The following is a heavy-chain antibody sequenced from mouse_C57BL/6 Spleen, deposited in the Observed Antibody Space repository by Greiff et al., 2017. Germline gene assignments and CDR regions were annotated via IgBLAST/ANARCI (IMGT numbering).Heavy chain of an antibody. Sequence: EVKLLESGPGLVKPSQSLSLTCSVTGYSITDGYYWNWIRQFPGNKLEWMGYISYDGGNNYNPSPKNQISFTRDTTMTRYYPKRNSVTTEHTVTYDGARGYPHSCGSSSFDVWGTGTTVTVSS. D-gene: IGHD1-1*01. V-gene: IGHV3-6*01. J-gene: IGHJ1*03. CDR1: GYSITDGYY. CDR3: ARGYPHSCGSSSFDV. CDR2: ISYDGGN.